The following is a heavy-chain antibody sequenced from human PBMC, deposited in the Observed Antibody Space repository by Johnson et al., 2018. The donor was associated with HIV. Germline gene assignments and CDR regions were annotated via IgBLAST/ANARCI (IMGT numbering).Heavy chain of an antibody. J-gene: IGHJ3*02. CDR2: INQDGGEK. Sequence: EVQLVESGGGLVQPGGSLRLSCAASGFTFSSYWMSWVRQAPGKGLEWVANINQDGGEKIYVDSVKGRFTISRDNSKNTLYLQMNSLRAEDTAVYYCARDLAGHNAFDIWGQGTMVTVSS. V-gene: IGHV3-7*03. D-gene: IGHD6-19*01. CDR3: ARDLAGHNAFDI. CDR1: GFTFSSYW.